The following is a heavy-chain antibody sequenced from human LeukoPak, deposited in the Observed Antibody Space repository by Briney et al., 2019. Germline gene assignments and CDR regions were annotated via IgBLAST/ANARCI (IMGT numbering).Heavy chain of an antibody. V-gene: IGHV4-4*07. CDR3: AGSSSWYVSFDY. CDR2: IYTSGST. Sequence: PSETLSLTCTVSGGSISSYYWSWIRQPAGKGLKWIGRIYTSGSTNYNPSLKSRVTMSVDTSKNQFSLKLSSVTAADTAVYYCAGSSSWYVSFDYWGQGTLVTVSS. J-gene: IGHJ4*02. CDR1: GGSISSYY. D-gene: IGHD6-13*01.